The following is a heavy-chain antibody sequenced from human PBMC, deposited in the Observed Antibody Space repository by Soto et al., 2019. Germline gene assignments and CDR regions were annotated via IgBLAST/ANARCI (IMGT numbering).Heavy chain of an antibody. J-gene: IGHJ6*02. CDR1: GFSVSKAW. CDR2: IKTRDEGETT. Sequence: EVQLVDSEGGSVKPGGSLRLSCEASGFSVSKAWMNWVRQAPGKGLEWVGRIKTRDEGETTNYAAPVKGRFTISRDDSKNTLYLQMNSLKTEDTAVYYCTTGSVEGFWGQGTTVTVSS. V-gene: IGHV3-15*07. CDR3: TTGSVEGF. D-gene: IGHD2-15*01.